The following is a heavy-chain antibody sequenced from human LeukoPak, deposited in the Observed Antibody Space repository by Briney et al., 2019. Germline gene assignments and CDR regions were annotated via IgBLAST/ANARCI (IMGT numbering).Heavy chain of an antibody. CDR1: GYTFTSYY. Sequence: ASVKVSCKASGYTFTSYYMHWVRQAPGQGLEWMGIINPSGGSTSYAQKFQGRVTMTRDTSTSTVYMELSSLRSEDTAVYYCARRSLPQQLQDGTDWFDPWGQGTLVTVSS. J-gene: IGHJ5*02. CDR2: INPSGGST. D-gene: IGHD6-13*01. V-gene: IGHV1-46*01. CDR3: ARRSLPQQLQDGTDWFDP.